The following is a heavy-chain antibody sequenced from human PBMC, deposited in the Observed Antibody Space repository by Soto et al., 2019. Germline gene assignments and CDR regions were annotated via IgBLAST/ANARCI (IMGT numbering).Heavy chain of an antibody. D-gene: IGHD5-12*01. V-gene: IGHV3-23*01. Sequence: EVQLLESGGGLVQPGGSLRLSCAASGFTFSSYAMSWVRQAPGKGLEWVSAISGSGGSTYYAASVKGRFTISRDNSKNALYLQMNSMRAEDTAVYYCAKDLGYSDLYSYYMDVWGKGTTVTVSS. CDR1: GFTFSSYA. CDR3: AKDLGYSDLYSYYMDV. J-gene: IGHJ6*03. CDR2: ISGSGGST.